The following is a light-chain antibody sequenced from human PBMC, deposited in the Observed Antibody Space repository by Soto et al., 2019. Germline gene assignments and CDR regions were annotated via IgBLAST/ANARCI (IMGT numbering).Light chain of an antibody. Sequence: DIHMTQSPSSLSASVGDSVTITCRASQTISFYLNWYQQKPGQAPQLLIYAASSLQTGAPSRFSGSGYGTDFNLTISSLQPGDFATYYCQQSYNTPRTFGQGTKLEV. CDR1: QTISFY. CDR2: AAS. CDR3: QQSYNTPRT. J-gene: IGKJ2*01. V-gene: IGKV1-39*01.